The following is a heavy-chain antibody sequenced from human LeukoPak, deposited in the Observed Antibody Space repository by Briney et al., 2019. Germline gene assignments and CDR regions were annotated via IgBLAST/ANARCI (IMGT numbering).Heavy chain of an antibody. D-gene: IGHD5-12*01. CDR2: INPNSGGT. J-gene: IGHJ4*02. V-gene: IGHV1-2*06. CDR1: GYTFTGYY. Sequence: ASVKVSCKASGYTFTGYYMHWVRQAPGQGLEWMGRINPNSGGTNYAQKFQGRVTMTRDTSISTAYMELSRLRSDDTAVYYCAINKRPGRGYDIDYWRQGTLVTVSS. CDR3: AINKRPGRGYDIDY.